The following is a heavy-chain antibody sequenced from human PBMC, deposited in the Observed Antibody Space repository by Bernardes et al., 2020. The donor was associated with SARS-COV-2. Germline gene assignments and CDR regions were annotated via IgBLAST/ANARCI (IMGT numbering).Heavy chain of an antibody. CDR3: AKDFAPGYSSSWYDY. D-gene: IGHD6-13*01. J-gene: IGHJ4*02. Sequence: GGSLRLSCAASGFTFSSYGMHWVRQAPGKGLEWVAVISYDGSNKYYADSVKGRFTISRDNSKNTLYLQMNSLRAEDTAVYYCAKDFAPGYSSSWYDYWGQGTLVTVSS. V-gene: IGHV3-30*18. CDR1: GFTFSSYG. CDR2: ISYDGSNK.